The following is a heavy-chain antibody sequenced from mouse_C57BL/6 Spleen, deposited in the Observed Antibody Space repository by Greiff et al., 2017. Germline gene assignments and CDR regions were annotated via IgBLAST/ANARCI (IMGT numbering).Heavy chain of an antibody. V-gene: IGHV1-82*01. CDR2: IYPGDGDT. Sequence: VQLQQSGPELVKPGASVKISCKASGYAFSSSWMNWVKQRPGKGLEWIGRIYPGDGDTNYNGKFKGKATLTADKSSSTAYMQLSSLTAEDSAVCFCAVQGYYAMDYWGQGTSVTVSS. CDR3: AVQGYYAMDY. CDR1: GYAFSSSW. J-gene: IGHJ4*01.